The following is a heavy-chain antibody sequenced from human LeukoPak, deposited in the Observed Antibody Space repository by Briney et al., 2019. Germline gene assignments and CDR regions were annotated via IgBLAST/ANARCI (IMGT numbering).Heavy chain of an antibody. CDR3: TTGFGLRSTSLDY. CDR2: IRTKANNDAT. V-gene: IGHV3-73*01. CDR1: GFTFSGSS. D-gene: IGHD2-2*01. J-gene: IGHJ4*02. Sequence: PGGSLRLSCAASGFTFSGSSMHWVRQASGKGLEWVGRIRTKANNDATAYAASVRGRFTISRDDSKNTAYLQMNSLRTEDTAVYYCTTGFGLRSTSLDYWGQGTLVTVSS.